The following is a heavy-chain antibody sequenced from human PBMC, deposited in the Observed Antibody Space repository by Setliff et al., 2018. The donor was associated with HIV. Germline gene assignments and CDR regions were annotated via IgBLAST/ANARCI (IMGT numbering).Heavy chain of an antibody. D-gene: IGHD3-3*01. V-gene: IGHV4-39*01. CDR1: GGSIIDSRYF. CDR3: VRHVWSDDFLVPGWFDS. J-gene: IGHJ5*01. CDR2: VYYSGIT. Sequence: SETLSLTCTVSGGSIIDSRYFWGWIRQPPGKGLEWIGSVYYSGITYYSSSLKSRVTASVDTSRIQFSLKLTSVTAADTAVYKCVRHVWSDDFLVPGWFDSWSQGTLVTVSS.